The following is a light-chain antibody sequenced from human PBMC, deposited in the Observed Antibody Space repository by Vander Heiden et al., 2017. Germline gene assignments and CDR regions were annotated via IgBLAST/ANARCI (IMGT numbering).Light chain of an antibody. CDR1: QYINAY. Sequence: DIQMTQSPSSLSASIGDRVTLTCRASQYINAYLNWYQQKPGEAPKLLIYGASILQRGVPSRLSGGGSGIEFTLTISMLHPEDFGNYYCQQSDSVPYSFGQGTTVEI. J-gene: IGKJ2*03. CDR3: QQSDSVPYS. CDR2: GAS. V-gene: IGKV1-39*01.